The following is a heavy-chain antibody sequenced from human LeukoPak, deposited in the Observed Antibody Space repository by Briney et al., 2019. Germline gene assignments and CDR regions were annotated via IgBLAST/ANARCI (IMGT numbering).Heavy chain of an antibody. J-gene: IGHJ4*02. Sequence: GGTLRLSCAASEFPFSNYGMSWVRQAPGKGLEWVSSISTSGGSTYYADSVKGRFTISRDNSKDTLYLQMNSLRAEDTAVYYCAKVPQWSSFRFFDYWGQGTLVTVSS. CDR3: AKVPQWSSFRFFDY. V-gene: IGHV3-23*01. CDR2: ISTSGGST. D-gene: IGHD6-13*01. CDR1: EFPFSNYG.